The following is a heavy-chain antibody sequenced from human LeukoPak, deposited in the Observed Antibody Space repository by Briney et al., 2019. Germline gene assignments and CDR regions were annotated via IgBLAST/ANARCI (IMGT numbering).Heavy chain of an antibody. V-gene: IGHV1-8*03. CDR3: ARRAVDNSYYYYMDV. CDR2: MNPKSGNT. CDR1: GYTFTSYD. Sequence: GASVKVSCKASGYTFTSYDINWVRQATGQGLEWMGWMNPKSGNTGYAQKFQGRVTITRNTSISTAYMEVSSLRYDDTAVYYCARRAVDNSYYYYMDVWGKGTTVTVSS. D-gene: IGHD6-19*01. J-gene: IGHJ6*03.